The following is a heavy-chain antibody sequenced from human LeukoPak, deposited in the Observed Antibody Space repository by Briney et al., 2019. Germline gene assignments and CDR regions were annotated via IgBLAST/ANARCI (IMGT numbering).Heavy chain of an antibody. J-gene: IGHJ5*02. CDR3: ARELASSSRSPTYCYDSSAAGVWFDP. CDR1: GYTFTGYY. V-gene: IGHV1-2*02. D-gene: IGHD3-22*01. Sequence: ASVKVSCKASGYTFTGYYMHWVRQAPGQGLEWMGWINPNSGGTNYAQKFQGRVTMTRDTSISTAYMELSRLRSDDTAVYYCARELASSSRSPTYCYDSSAAGVWFDPWGQGTLVTVSS. CDR2: INPNSGGT.